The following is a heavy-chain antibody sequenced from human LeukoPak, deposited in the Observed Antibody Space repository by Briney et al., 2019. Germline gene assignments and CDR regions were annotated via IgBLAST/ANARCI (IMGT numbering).Heavy chain of an antibody. V-gene: IGHV1-69*05. CDR2: IIPIFGTA. Sequence: ASVKVSCKASGGTFSSYAISWVRQAPGQGLEWMGGIIPIFGTANYAQKFQGRVTVTTDESTSTAYKELSSLRSEDTAVYYCARGSDYYDSSGYYFDYWGQGTLVTVSS. CDR3: ARGSDYYDSSGYYFDY. CDR1: GGTFSSYA. J-gene: IGHJ4*02. D-gene: IGHD3-22*01.